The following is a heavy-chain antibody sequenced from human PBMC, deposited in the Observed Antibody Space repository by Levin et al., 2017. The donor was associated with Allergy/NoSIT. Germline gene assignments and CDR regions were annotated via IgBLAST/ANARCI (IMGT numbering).Heavy chain of an antibody. CDR2: IIPILGIA. J-gene: IGHJ5*02. CDR1: GGTFSSYT. Sequence: GASVKVSCKASGGTFSSYTISWVRQAPGQGLEWMGRIIPILGIANYAQKFQGRVTITADKSTSTAYMELSSLRSEDTAVYYCARDGRYYDFWSGYRAWGQGTLVTVSS. V-gene: IGHV1-69*04. CDR3: ARDGRYYDFWSGYRA. D-gene: IGHD3-3*01.